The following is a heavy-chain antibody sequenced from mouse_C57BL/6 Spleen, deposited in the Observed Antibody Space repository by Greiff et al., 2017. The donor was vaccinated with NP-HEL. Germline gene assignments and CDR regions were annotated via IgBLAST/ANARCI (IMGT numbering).Heavy chain of an antibody. V-gene: IGHV1-26*01. CDR2: INPNNGGT. CDR1: GYTFTDYY. J-gene: IGHJ4*01. Sequence: EVQLQQSGPELVKPGASVKISCKASGYTFTDYYMNWVKQSHGKSLEWIGDINPNNGGTSYNQKFKGKATLTVDKSSSTAYMELRSLTSEDSAVYYCARSGDSSGSDYAMDYWGQGTSVTVSS. D-gene: IGHD3-2*02. CDR3: ARSGDSSGSDYAMDY.